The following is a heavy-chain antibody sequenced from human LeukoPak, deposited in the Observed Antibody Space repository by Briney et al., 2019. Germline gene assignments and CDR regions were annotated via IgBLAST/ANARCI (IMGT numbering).Heavy chain of an antibody. CDR3: ARVGGTNYYYYGMDV. Sequence: SETLSLTCTVSGGSISSYYWSWIRQPPGKGLEWIGYIYDSGSTNYNPSLKSRVTISVDTSKNQFSLKLSSVTAADTAVYYCARVGGTNYYYYGMDVWGQGTTVTASS. D-gene: IGHD1-1*01. V-gene: IGHV4-59*01. CDR2: IYDSGST. CDR1: GGSISSYY. J-gene: IGHJ6*02.